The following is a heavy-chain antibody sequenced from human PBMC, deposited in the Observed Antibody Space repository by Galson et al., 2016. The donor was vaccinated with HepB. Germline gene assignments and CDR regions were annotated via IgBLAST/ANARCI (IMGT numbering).Heavy chain of an antibody. CDR3: ARASGGVGSRYPDY. CDR2: TSYDGGNK. V-gene: IGHV3-30-3*01. D-gene: IGHD3-16*01. CDR1: GFTFSNYV. Sequence: SLRLSCAASGFTFSNYVMFWVRQAPDKGLEWVAITSYDGGNKYYADSVKGRFSTSRDNSKNTLYLQMDSLRAEDTAVFYCARASGGVGSRYPDYWGQGTLVTVSS. J-gene: IGHJ4*02.